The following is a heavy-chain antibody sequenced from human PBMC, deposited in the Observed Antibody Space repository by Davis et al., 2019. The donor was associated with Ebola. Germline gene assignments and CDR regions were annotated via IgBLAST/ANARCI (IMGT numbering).Heavy chain of an antibody. CDR3: AEGGTNNFLGAN. CDR2: ISASGADI. D-gene: IGHD2-8*01. Sequence: GESLKISCVASEFTFSNYGMTWVRQAPGGGLEWVSGISASGADIKYADSVRGRFSISRDDSKNTLYLQMDSLRAEDTAVFYCAEGGTNNFLGANWGQGTLVTVSS. J-gene: IGHJ4*02. CDR1: EFTFSNYG. V-gene: IGHV3-23*01.